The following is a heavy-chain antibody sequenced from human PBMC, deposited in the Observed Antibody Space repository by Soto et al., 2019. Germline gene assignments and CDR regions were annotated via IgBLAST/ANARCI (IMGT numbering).Heavy chain of an antibody. J-gene: IGHJ2*01. CDR3: SRRRHTRYRSGLAIPAEPLSDL. CDR2: ISGSGGNT. D-gene: IGHD2-15*01. V-gene: IGHV3-23*01. Sequence: SWVRKKQGKGLEWVSGISGSGGNTYYADSVKGRFTISRDNSKNTLYLQMNSLRAEDTAFFFSSRRRHTRYRSGLAIPAEPLSDL.